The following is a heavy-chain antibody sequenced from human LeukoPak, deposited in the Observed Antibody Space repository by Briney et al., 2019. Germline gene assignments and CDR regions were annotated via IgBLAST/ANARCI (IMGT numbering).Heavy chain of an antibody. J-gene: IGHJ4*02. CDR3: ARQGTYSSAIGMGY. CDR2: INPSGGST. CDR1: GYTFTSYY. V-gene: IGHV1-46*01. D-gene: IGHD6-19*01. Sequence: ASVKVSCKASGYTFTSYYMYWVRQATGQGLEWMGVINPSGGSTSYAQKFQGRVTMTRDTSTRTVYMEVNSLRSEDTAVYYCARQGTYSSAIGMGYWGQGTLLTVSS.